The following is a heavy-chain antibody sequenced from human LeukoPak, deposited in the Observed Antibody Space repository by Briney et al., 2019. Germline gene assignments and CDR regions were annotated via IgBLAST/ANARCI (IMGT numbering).Heavy chain of an antibody. CDR3: ARGGYDILTGYSLTYFDY. CDR1: GYTFISYA. V-gene: IGHV1-3*01. D-gene: IGHD3-9*01. J-gene: IGHJ4*02. Sequence: ASVKVSCKASGYTFISYAMHWVRQAPGQRLEWMGWINADNGNTKYSKKFQGRVTMTRDTSASTAYMELSSLRSEDTAVYYCARGGYDILTGYSLTYFDYWGQGTLVTVSS. CDR2: INADNGNT.